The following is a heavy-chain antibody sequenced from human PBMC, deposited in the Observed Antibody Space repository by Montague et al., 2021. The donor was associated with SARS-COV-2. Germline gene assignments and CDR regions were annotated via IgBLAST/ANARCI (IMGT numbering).Heavy chain of an antibody. J-gene: IGHJ6*02. Sequence: SETLSLTCTVSGGSVSSGSYCWSWIRQPPGKGLEWIGYIYYSGSTNYNPSLKSRVTISVDTSKNQFSLKLSSVTAADTAVYYCARDPWRITIFGVVTRYGMDVWGQGTTVTVSS. V-gene: IGHV4-61*01. CDR3: ARDPWRITIFGVVTRYGMDV. CDR1: GGSVSSGSYC. CDR2: IYYSGST. D-gene: IGHD3-3*01.